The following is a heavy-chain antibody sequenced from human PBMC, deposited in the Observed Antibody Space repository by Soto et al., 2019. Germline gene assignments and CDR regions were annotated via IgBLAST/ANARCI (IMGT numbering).Heavy chain of an antibody. Sequence: QVQLVESGGGVVQPGRSLRLSCAASGFTFSSYGMHWVRQAPGKGLEWVAVIWYDGSNKYYADSVKGRFTISRDNSKNTLYLQMNSLRAEDTAVYYCARLFTARSRQGGYDFWSGLPGMDVWGQGTTVTVSS. J-gene: IGHJ6*02. V-gene: IGHV3-33*01. CDR2: IWYDGSNK. CDR3: ARLFTARSRQGGYDFWSGLPGMDV. D-gene: IGHD3-3*01. CDR1: GFTFSSYG.